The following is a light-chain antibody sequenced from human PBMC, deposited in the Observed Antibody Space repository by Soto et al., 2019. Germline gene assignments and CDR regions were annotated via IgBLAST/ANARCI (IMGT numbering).Light chain of an antibody. J-gene: IGLJ3*02. CDR2: DVS. Sequence: QSALTQPASVSGSPGQSITISCTGTSSDVGGYNYVSWYQQHPGKAPKLMIYDVSNGPSGVSNRFSGSKSGNTASLTISGLQAEDEADYYCSSYTSSSTLWVFGGGTKLTVL. CDR3: SSYTSSSTLWV. V-gene: IGLV2-14*01. CDR1: SSDVGGYNY.